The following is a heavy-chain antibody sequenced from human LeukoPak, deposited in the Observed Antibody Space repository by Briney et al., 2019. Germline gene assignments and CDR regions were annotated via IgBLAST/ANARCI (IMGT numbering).Heavy chain of an antibody. Sequence: GGSLRLSCAASGFTFISHNMNWVRQAPGKGLEWVSSINSGSTYIYYADSVKGRFTISRDNAKSSLYLQMNSLRAEDTAVYYCARAYYYDSSVYYRAFDIWGQGTVVTVSS. V-gene: IGHV3-21*01. CDR3: ARAYYYDSSVYYRAFDI. CDR2: INSGSTYI. CDR1: GFTFISHN. D-gene: IGHD3-22*01. J-gene: IGHJ3*02.